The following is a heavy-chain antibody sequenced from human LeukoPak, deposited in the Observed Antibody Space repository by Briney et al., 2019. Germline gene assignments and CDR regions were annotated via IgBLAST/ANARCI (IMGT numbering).Heavy chain of an antibody. D-gene: IGHD3-16*01. V-gene: IGHV4-31*03. J-gene: IGHJ3*02. CDR2: IYYSGST. Sequence: SQTLSLTCTVSGGSISSGGYYWSWIRQHPEKGLEWIGYIYYSGSTYYNPSLKSRVTISVDTSKNQFSLKLSSVTAADTAVYYCARGDTVHAFDIWGLGTMVTVSS. CDR1: GGSISSGGYY. CDR3: ARGDTVHAFDI.